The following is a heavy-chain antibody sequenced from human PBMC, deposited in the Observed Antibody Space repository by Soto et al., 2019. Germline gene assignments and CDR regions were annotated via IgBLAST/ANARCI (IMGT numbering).Heavy chain of an antibody. J-gene: IGHJ6*02. Sequence: GESLKISCKGSGYSFTSYWISWVRQMPGKGLEWMGRIDPSDSYTNYSPSFQGHVTISADKSISTAYLQWSSLKASDTAMYYCARGSVDISGYYYYYGMDVWGQGTTVTVS. V-gene: IGHV5-10-1*01. CDR3: ARGSVDISGYYYYYGMDV. D-gene: IGHD3-22*01. CDR2: IDPSDSYT. CDR1: GYSFTSYW.